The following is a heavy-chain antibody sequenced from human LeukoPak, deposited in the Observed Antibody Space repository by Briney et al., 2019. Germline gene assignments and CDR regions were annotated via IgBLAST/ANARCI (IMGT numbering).Heavy chain of an antibody. V-gene: IGHV1-69*04. Sequence: GASVTVSCKASGGTFSSYAISWVRQAPGQGLEWMGRIIPILGIANYAQKFQGRVTITADKSTSTAYMELSSLRSEDTAVYYCVLFSGSYYFYDYWGQGTLVTVSS. J-gene: IGHJ4*02. CDR2: IIPILGIA. CDR1: GGTFSSYA. CDR3: VLFSGSYYFYDY. D-gene: IGHD1-26*01.